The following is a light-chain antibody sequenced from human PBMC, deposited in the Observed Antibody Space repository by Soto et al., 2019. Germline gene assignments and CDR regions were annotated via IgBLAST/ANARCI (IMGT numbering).Light chain of an antibody. CDR1: SNDVGGYNY. CDR2: DVS. CDR3: SSYTSSSTVV. Sequence: QSALTQPASVSGSPGQSIAISCTGTSNDVGGYNYVSWYQQHPGKAPKLMIYDVSARPSRVSNRFSGSKSDNTASLTISGLQAEDEADYYCSSYTSSSTVVFGGGTQLTVL. V-gene: IGLV2-14*01. J-gene: IGLJ2*01.